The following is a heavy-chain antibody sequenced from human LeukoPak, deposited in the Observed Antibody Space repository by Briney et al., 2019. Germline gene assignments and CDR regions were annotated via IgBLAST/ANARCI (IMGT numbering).Heavy chain of an antibody. CDR3: ARGNDYYGSGRQSYFDP. CDR1: GDSTSTYY. J-gene: IGHJ5*02. D-gene: IGHD3-10*01. V-gene: IGHV4-59*01. CDR2: IQSIGGT. Sequence: KPSETLSLTCSVSGDSTSTYYWTWIRQSPEKGLEWIGYIQSIGGTNYNPSLKSRVTISVDTSKNQFSLKLTSVTAADTAFYYCARGNDYYGSGRQSYFDPWGQGTLVTVSS.